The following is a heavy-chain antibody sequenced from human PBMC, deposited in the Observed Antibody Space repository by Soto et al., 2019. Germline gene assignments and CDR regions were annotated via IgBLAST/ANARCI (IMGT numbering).Heavy chain of an antibody. J-gene: IGHJ6*02. CDR3: ARNVVMDV. CDR1: GYTFTSYD. V-gene: IGHV1-8*01. CDR2: MDPNSGDT. Sequence: ASVKVSCKASGYTFTSYDVNWVRQATGQGLEWMGWMDPNSGDTGYAQKFQGRLTMTRDTSISTAYMELSSLRSEDTAVYYCARNVVMDVWGQGTTVTV.